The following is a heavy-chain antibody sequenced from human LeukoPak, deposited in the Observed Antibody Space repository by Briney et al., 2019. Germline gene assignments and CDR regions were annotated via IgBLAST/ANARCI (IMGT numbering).Heavy chain of an antibody. CDR3: GGPNGRDGYNWVPFDY. J-gene: IGHJ4*02. CDR2: ISGSGGST. CDR1: GFTFSSYA. D-gene: IGHD5-24*01. Sequence: QPGGSLRLSCAASGFTFSSYAMSWVRQAPGKGLEWVSAISGSGGSTYYADSVKGRFTISRDNSKNTLYLQMNSLRAEDTAVYYCGGPNGRDGYNWVPFDYWGQGTLVTVSS. V-gene: IGHV3-23*01.